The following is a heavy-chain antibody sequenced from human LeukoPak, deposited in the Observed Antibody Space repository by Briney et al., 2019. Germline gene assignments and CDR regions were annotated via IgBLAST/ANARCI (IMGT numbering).Heavy chain of an antibody. CDR2: ISSSSSTI. CDR1: GFTFSSYS. Sequence: PGGSLRLSCAASGFTFSSYSMNWVRQAPGKGLEWVSSISSSSSTIYYADSVKGRFTISRDNAKNSLYLQMNSLRAEDTAVYYCARDGAPADSSGYGYWGQGTLVTVSS. J-gene: IGHJ4*02. CDR3: ARDGAPADSSGYGY. V-gene: IGHV3-48*01. D-gene: IGHD3-22*01.